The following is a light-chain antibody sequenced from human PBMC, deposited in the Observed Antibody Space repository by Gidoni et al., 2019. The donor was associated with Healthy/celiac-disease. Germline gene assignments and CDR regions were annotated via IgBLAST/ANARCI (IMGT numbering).Light chain of an antibody. Sequence: DIQMTQSPSSLSASVGDRVTITCRASQSISSYLNWYQQKPGKAPKLLIYAASSLQSGVPSMFSGSGSGTDFTLTISSLQPEDFATYYCQQSYRTRTFGQGTKVEIK. CDR1: QSISSY. V-gene: IGKV1-39*01. J-gene: IGKJ1*01. CDR3: QQSYRTRT. CDR2: AAS.